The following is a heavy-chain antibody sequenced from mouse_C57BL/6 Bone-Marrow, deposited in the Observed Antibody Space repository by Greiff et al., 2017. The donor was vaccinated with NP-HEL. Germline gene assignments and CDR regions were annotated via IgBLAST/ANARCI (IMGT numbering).Heavy chain of an antibody. Sequence: DVMLVESGGGLVKPGGSLKLSCAASGFTFSDYGMHWVRQAPEKGLEWVASISSGSSTIYYADTLKGRFTISRDNAKNTLFLQMTSLRSEDTAMYYCARDYGSSYGPFAYWGQGTLVTVSA. D-gene: IGHD1-1*01. CDR3: ARDYGSSYGPFAY. CDR1: GFTFSDYG. J-gene: IGHJ3*01. CDR2: ISSGSSTI. V-gene: IGHV5-17*01.